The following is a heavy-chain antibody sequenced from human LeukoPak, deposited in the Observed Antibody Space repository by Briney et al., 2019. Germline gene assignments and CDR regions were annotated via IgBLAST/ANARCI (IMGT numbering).Heavy chain of an antibody. Sequence: GGSLRLSCTASGFTFSDHAMHWVRQAPGKGLEWVTVISYHARDQFYADSVKGRFTISRDNSKNTLYLQMNSLRAEDTAVYSCARGYCTSSSCYNDYWGQGTLVTVSS. CDR3: ARGYCTSSSCYNDY. CDR1: GFTFSDHA. V-gene: IGHV3-30*04. D-gene: IGHD2-2*02. J-gene: IGHJ4*02. CDR2: ISYHARDQ.